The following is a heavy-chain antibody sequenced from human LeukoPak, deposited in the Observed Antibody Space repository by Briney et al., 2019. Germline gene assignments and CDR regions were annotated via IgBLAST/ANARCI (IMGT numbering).Heavy chain of an antibody. CDR3: ARDVRHYYGSGSYYGTPGPGDY. CDR1: GFTFSDYY. CDR2: ISSSGSTI. V-gene: IGHV3-11*04. J-gene: IGHJ4*02. D-gene: IGHD3-10*01. Sequence: PGGSLRLSCAASGFTFSDYYMSWVRQAPGKGLEWVSYISSSGSTIYYADSVKGRFTISRDNAKNSLYLQMNSLRAEDTAVYYCARDVRHYYGSGSYYGTPGPGDYWGQGTLVTVSS.